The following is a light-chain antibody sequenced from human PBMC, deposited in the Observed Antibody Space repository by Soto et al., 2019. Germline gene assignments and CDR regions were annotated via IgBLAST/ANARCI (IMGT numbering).Light chain of an antibody. V-gene: IGKV4-1*01. CDR1: QSVLYSSNNKNY. CDR3: QQYESTPPT. CDR2: WAS. Sequence: DIVMTQSPDYLAVSLGERTTINCKSSQSVLYSSNNKNYLAWYQQRPGQPPKLLIYWASTRESGVPDRFSGSGSGTDLTLTITSLQAEDVAVYYCQQYESTPPTFGQGTKLEIK. J-gene: IGKJ2*01.